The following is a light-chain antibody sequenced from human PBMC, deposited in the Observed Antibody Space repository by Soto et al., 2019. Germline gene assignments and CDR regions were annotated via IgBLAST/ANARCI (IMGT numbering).Light chain of an antibody. CDR3: AAWDDSLRRV. Sequence: QAVVTQPPSASGTPGQRATISCSGSSSNIGSNYVYWYQQLPGTAPKLLIYSNNQRPSGVPDRFSGSKSGTSASLAISGLRSEDEADYYCAAWDDSLRRVFGGGTKLTVL. CDR2: SNN. CDR1: SSNIGSNY. J-gene: IGLJ3*02. V-gene: IGLV1-47*02.